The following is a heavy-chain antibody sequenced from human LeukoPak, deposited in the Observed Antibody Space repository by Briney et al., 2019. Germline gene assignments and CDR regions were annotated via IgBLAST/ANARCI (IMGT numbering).Heavy chain of an antibody. CDR3: ASLLPHFDY. Sequence: PSETLSLTCTVSGYSISGGYYWGWIRQPPGKGLEWIGSIYHSGSSYYNPSLKSRVTISIDTSKNQFSLKLSSVTAADTAVYYCASLLPHFDYWGQGTLVTVSS. CDR2: IYHSGSS. D-gene: IGHD3-10*01. V-gene: IGHV4-38-2*02. CDR1: GYSISGGYY. J-gene: IGHJ4*02.